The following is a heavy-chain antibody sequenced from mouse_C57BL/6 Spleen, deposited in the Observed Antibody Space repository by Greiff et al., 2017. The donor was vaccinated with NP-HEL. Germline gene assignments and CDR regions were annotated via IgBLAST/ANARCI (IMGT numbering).Heavy chain of an antibody. Sequence: VMLVESGAELVRPGTSVKVSCKASGYAFTNYLIEWVKQRPGQGLEWIGVINPGSGGTNYNEKFKGKATLTADKSSSTAYMQLSSLTSEDSAVYFCARQGIYGSSYGWFAYWGQGTLVTVSA. CDR3: ARQGIYGSSYGWFAY. CDR2: INPGSGGT. CDR1: GYAFTNYL. V-gene: IGHV1-54*01. J-gene: IGHJ3*01. D-gene: IGHD1-1*01.